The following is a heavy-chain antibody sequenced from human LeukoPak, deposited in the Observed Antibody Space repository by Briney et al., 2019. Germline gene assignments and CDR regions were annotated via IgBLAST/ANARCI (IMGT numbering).Heavy chain of an antibody. D-gene: IGHD7-27*01. CDR2: INHSGST. J-gene: IGHJ4*02. Sequence: PSEALSLTCAVYGGSFSGYYWSWIRQPPGKGLEWIGEINHSGSTNYNPSLKSRVTISVDTSKNQFSLKLSSVTAADTAVYYCARVVASNLGYYFDYWGQGTLVTVSS. CDR1: GGSFSGYY. CDR3: ARVVASNLGYYFDY. V-gene: IGHV4-34*01.